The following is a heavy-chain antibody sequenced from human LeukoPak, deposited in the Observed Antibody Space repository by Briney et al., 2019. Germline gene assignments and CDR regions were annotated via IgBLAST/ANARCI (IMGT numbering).Heavy chain of an antibody. CDR1: GYTFTGYY. J-gene: IGHJ5*02. D-gene: IGHD1-26*01. V-gene: IGHV1-2*02. CDR2: INPNSGAT. Sequence: GGSVKVSCKASGYTFTGYYMHWVRQAPGQGLEWMGWINPNSGATNYAQKFQGRVTMTRDTSISTAYMELSGLRSDDTAVYYCARDTTRDNWFDPWGQGTLVTVSS. CDR3: ARDTTRDNWFDP.